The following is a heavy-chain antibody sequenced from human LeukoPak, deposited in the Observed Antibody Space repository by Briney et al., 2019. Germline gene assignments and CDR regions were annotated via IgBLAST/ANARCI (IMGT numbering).Heavy chain of an antibody. J-gene: IGHJ4*02. CDR3: ASPPGAGNSGVEYFDY. D-gene: IGHD4-23*01. CDR1: GXSISSSSYY. CDR2: IYYSGST. V-gene: IGHV4-39*01. Sequence: PSETLSLTCTVSGXSISSSSYYWGWIRQPPGKGLEWIGSIYYSGSTYYNPSLKSRVTISVDTSKNQFSLKLSSVTAADTAVYYCASPPGAGNSGVEYFDYWGQGTLVTVSS.